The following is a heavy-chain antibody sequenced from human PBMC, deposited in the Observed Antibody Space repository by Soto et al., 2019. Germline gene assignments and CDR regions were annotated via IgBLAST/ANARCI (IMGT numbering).Heavy chain of an antibody. J-gene: IGHJ3*02. V-gene: IGHV4-4*02. CDR1: GVSLSNPNW. CDR3: ARQVTGLMGYAYDI. Sequence: SETLSLTCAVSGVSLSNPNWWAWVRQAPGKGLEWIGEIDHSGSTNYNPSLNSRVTLSPDRSKNQFSPKLSSVAAADTAIYYCARQVTGLMGYAYDIWGQGTMVT. D-gene: IGHD2-8*02. CDR2: IDHSGST.